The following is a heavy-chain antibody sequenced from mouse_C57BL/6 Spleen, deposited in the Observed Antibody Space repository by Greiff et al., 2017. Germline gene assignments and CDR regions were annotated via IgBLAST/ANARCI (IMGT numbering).Heavy chain of an antibody. CDR3: AGGGTAVVARCDY. CDR1: GYNITDYY. V-gene: IGHV14-2*01. D-gene: IGHD1-1*01. J-gene: IGHJ2*01. Sequence: EVQLQQSGAELVKPGASVKLSCTASGYNITDYYMHWVKQRTEQGLEWIGRIDPADGDTKYAPKFQGKDTMTADPSSSTAYLQLSSLTSEDADDYDCAGGGTAVVARCDYWGQGTTLTVSS. CDR2: IDPADGDT.